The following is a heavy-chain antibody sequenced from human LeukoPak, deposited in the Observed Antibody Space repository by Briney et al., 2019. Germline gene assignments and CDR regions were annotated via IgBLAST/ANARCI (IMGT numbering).Heavy chain of an antibody. D-gene: IGHD1-26*01. CDR2: IYYSGST. J-gene: IGHJ4*02. Sequence: SETLSLTCTVSGGSISSSSYYWGWIRQPPGKGLEWIGSIYYSGSTYYNPSLKSRVTISVDTSKNQFSLKLSSVTAADTAVYYCAREVGAHGYWGQGTLVTVSS. V-gene: IGHV4-39*07. CDR3: AREVGAHGY. CDR1: GGSISSSSYY.